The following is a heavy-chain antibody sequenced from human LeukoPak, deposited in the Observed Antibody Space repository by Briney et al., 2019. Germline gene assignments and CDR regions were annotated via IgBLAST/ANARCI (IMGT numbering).Heavy chain of an antibody. D-gene: IGHD2-2*01. CDR1: GFTFSSYA. CDR2: ISGSGGST. Sequence: GGSLRLSCAASGFTFSSYAMSWVRQAPGKGLEWVSAISGSGGSTYYAGPVKGRFTISRDNSKNTLYLQMNSLRAEDTAVYYCAKDRLVVTKNDAFDIWGQGTMVTVSS. V-gene: IGHV3-23*01. CDR3: AKDRLVVTKNDAFDI. J-gene: IGHJ3*02.